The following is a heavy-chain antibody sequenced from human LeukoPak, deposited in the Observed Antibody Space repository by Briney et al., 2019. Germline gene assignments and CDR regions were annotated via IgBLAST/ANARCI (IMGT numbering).Heavy chain of an antibody. CDR1: GYTFTSYD. CDR3: ARGSYYYDSSGYSYWFDP. CDR2: MNPNSGNT. V-gene: IGHV1-8*01. J-gene: IGHJ5*02. D-gene: IGHD3-22*01. Sequence: GASVKVSCKASGYTFTSYDINWVRQATGQGLEWMGWMNPNSGNTGYAQKFQGRVTMTRNTFISTAYMELSSLRSEDTAVYYCARGSYYYDSSGYSYWFDPWGQGTLVTVSS.